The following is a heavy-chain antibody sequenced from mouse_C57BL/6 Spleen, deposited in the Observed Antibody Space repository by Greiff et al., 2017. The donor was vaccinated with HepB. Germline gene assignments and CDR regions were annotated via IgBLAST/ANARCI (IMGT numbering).Heavy chain of an antibody. CDR3: AREDYYDGSSYGYFDY. D-gene: IGHD1-1*01. J-gene: IGHJ2*01. Sequence: DVKLVESGGGLVKPGGSLKLSCAASGFTFSSYTMSWVRQTPEKRLEWVATISGGGGNTYYPDSVKGRFTISRDNAKNNLYPQMSRLRSEDTALYYCAREDYYDGSSYGYFDYWGQGTTLTVSS. CDR1: GFTFSSYT. CDR2: ISGGGGNT. V-gene: IGHV5-9*01.